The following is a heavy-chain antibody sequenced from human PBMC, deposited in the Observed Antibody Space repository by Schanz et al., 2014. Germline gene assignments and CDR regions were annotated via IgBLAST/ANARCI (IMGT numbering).Heavy chain of an antibody. D-gene: IGHD3-10*01. Sequence: EMQLLESGGGLAQPGGSLRLSCAASGFGFSSYSMNWVRQAPGKGLEWVSRINGDGSRTAYADSVKGRFTISRDNSKNTLYLQMNSLRAEDTAVYYCAKGRFGELSAFDIWGQGTMVTVSS. CDR3: AKGRFGELSAFDI. CDR2: INGDGSRT. CDR1: GFGFSSYS. V-gene: IGHV3-23*01. J-gene: IGHJ3*02.